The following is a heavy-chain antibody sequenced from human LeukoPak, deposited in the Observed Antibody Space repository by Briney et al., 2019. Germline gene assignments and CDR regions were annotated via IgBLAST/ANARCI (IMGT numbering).Heavy chain of an antibody. V-gene: IGHV3-23*01. CDR3: AKSMYGDYGGLDY. J-gene: IGHJ4*02. Sequence: PGGSLRLSCEASGFTFSSHAMSWVRQAPGKGLEWVSGLSGSGDSTYYAGSVRGRFTISRDNSKNTLHLQMNSLRAEDTAVYYCAKSMYGDYGGLDYWGQGTLVTVSS. CDR1: GFTFSSHA. CDR2: LSGSGDST. D-gene: IGHD4-17*01.